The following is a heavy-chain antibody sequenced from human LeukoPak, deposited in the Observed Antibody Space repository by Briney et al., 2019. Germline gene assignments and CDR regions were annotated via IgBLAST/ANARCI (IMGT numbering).Heavy chain of an antibody. J-gene: IGHJ4*02. CDR3: GSHDFGCYAFDY. CDR2: IKQDGSEK. V-gene: IGHV3-7*01. CDR1: GFTFSGYW. Sequence: GGSLRLSCAASGFTFSGYWMSWVRQAPGKGLEWVANIKQDGSEKYYVDSVKGRFTISRDNAKNSLYLQMNSLRAEDTAVYYCGSHDFGCYAFDYWGQGTLVTVS. D-gene: IGHD2-15*01.